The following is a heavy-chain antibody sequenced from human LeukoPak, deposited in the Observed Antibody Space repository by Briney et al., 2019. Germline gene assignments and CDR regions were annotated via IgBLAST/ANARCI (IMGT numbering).Heavy chain of an antibody. Sequence: ASVKVSCKASGYTFTGYYMHWVRQAPGQGLEWMGWINPNSGGTNYAQKFQGWVTMTRDTSISTAYMELSRLRPDDTAVYYCARDPGVAVAVTGEYYFDYWGQGTLVTVSS. D-gene: IGHD6-19*01. J-gene: IGHJ4*02. V-gene: IGHV1-2*04. CDR2: INPNSGGT. CDR3: ARDPGVAVAVTGEYYFDY. CDR1: GYTFTGYY.